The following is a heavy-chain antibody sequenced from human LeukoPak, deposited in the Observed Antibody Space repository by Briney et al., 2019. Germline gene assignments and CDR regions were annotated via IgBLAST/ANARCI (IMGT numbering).Heavy chain of an antibody. CDR1: GGSFSGYY. Sequence: SETLSLTCAVYGGSFSGYYWSWIRQPPGKGLEWIGEINHSGSTNYNPSLKSRVTISVDTSKNQFSLKLSSVTAADTAVYYCASLYCSSTSCYGFDYWGQGTLVTVSS. CDR2: INHSGST. J-gene: IGHJ4*02. CDR3: ASLYCSSTSCYGFDY. D-gene: IGHD2-2*01. V-gene: IGHV4-34*01.